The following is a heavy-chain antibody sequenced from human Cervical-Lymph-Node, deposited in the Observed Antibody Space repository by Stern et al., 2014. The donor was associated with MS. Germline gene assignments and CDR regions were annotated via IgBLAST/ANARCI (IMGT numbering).Heavy chain of an antibody. J-gene: IGHJ6*02. CDR1: GFTFNNFW. CDR2: INIDGSSM. Sequence: MQLVQSGGGLVQPGGSLRLSCAASGFTFNNFWMHWVRQTPGKRLVWVSSINIDGSSMGTAGSVRGRFTMSRDNAKNTLYLQMDSLKVEDTAVYYCARGAMTQDYYSGLDVWGQGTMVTVSS. CDR3: ARGAMTQDYYSGLDV. V-gene: IGHV3-74*02.